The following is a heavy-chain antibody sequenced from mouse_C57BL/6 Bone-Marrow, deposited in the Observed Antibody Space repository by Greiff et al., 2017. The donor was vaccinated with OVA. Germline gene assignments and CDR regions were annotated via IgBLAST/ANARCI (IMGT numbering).Heavy chain of an antibody. D-gene: IGHD1-1*01. CDR1: GYTFTSYW. CDR3: ARGSTTVVAPAGFAY. J-gene: IGHJ3*01. CDR2: IDPSDSYT. V-gene: IGHV1-50*01. Sequence: QVQLQQPGAELVKPGASVKLSCKASGYTFTSYWMQWVKQRPGQGLEWIGEIDPSDSYTNYNQKFKGKATLTVDTSSSTAYMQLSSLTSEDSAVYYCARGSTTVVAPAGFAYWGQGTLVTVSA.